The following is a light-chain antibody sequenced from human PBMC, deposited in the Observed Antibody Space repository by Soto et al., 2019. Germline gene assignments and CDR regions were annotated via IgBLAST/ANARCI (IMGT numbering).Light chain of an antibody. CDR1: QGISNY. J-gene: IGKJ2*01. V-gene: IGKV1-27*01. Sequence: DIQMTQSPSSLSASVGDRVTITCRASQGISNYLAWYQQKPGKVPKLLIYAASTLQSGVPSRFSGSGSATDFTLTISSLQPEDSAAYYCLQDYNYPFTFGQGTKVDNK. CDR2: AAS. CDR3: LQDYNYPFT.